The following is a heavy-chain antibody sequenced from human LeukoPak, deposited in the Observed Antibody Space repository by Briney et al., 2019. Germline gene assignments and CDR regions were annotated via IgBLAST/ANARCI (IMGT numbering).Heavy chain of an antibody. CDR3: ARYYYGSGSYIWFDP. D-gene: IGHD3-10*01. V-gene: IGHV4-39*01. Sequence: SETLSLTCTVSGGSISSSSFYWGWIRQPPGKGLEWIGSLYYSGNTYYNPSLKSRVTISVDTSKSQFSLKLSSVNATDTAVYYCARYYYGSGSYIWFDPWGQGTLVTVSS. J-gene: IGHJ5*02. CDR1: GGSISSSSFY. CDR2: LYYSGNT.